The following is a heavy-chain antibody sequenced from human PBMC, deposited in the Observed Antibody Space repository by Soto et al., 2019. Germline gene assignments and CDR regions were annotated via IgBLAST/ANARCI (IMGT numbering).Heavy chain of an antibody. CDR3: ARGVTDSSGYYSVHLDY. CDR2: INPNGGST. Sequence: ASVKVSCTAVGSTFTTYYIHWVRQAPGQGLEWMGIINPNGGSTTYAQKFQGRVTLTTDTSTSTIYMNLNSLRSDDTAVYYCARGVTDSSGYYSVHLDYWGQGTLVTV. CDR1: GSTFTTYY. D-gene: IGHD3-22*01. J-gene: IGHJ4*02. V-gene: IGHV1-46*01.